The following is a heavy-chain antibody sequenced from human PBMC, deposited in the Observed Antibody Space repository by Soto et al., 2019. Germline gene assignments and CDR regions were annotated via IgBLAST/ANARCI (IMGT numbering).Heavy chain of an antibody. CDR3: ARGVGRFRAVDY. Sequence: SETLSLTCSVSGGSISSGGYYWSWIRQHPGKGLEWIGYIYYSGSTYYNPSLKSRVTISVDTSKNQFSLKLSSVTAADTAVYYCARGVGRFRAVDYWGQGTLVTVSS. CDR1: GGSISSGGYY. J-gene: IGHJ4*02. CDR2: IYYSGST. V-gene: IGHV4-31*03. D-gene: IGHD3-3*01.